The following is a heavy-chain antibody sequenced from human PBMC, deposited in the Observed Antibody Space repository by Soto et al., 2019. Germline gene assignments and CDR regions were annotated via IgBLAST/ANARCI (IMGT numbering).Heavy chain of an antibody. D-gene: IGHD1-1*01. CDR2: ISAHNGNT. V-gene: IGHV1-18*01. CDR3: QRGRYGDY. CDR1: GYDFTTYG. J-gene: IGHJ4*02. Sequence: QVHLVQSGAEVKKPGASVKVSCKGSGYDFTTYGITWVRQAPGQGLEWMAWISAHNGNTDYAQKLQGRVTVTRDTSTSTAYMELRSLRSDDTAMYYCQRGRYGDYWGQGALVTVSS.